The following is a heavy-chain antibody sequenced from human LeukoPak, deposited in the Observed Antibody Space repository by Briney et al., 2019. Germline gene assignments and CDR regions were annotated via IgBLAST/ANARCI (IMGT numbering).Heavy chain of an antibody. CDR1: GFTFSNAW. Sequence: GGSLRLSCAASGFTFSNAWMTWVRQALGKGLEWVGRIETKSDAGTTDYAAPVKGRFTISRDDSKNTLYLQMNSLKTDDTAVYYCTTVERWLLRSSPYWGQGTLVTVSS. CDR2: IETKSDAGTT. V-gene: IGHV3-15*04. J-gene: IGHJ4*02. D-gene: IGHD5-24*01. CDR3: TTVERWLLRSSPY.